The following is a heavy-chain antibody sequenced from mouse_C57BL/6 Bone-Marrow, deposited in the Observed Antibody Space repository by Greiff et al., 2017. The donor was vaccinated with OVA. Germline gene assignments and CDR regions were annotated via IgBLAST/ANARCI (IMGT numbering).Heavy chain of an antibody. V-gene: IGHV5-4*01. CDR3: ARESWDVYFDY. CDR2: ISAGGSYT. Sequence: EVMLVESGGGLVKPGGSLKLSCAASGFTFSSYAMSWVRQTPEKRLEWVATISAGGSYTYYPDNVKGRFTISRDNAKNNLYLQMSHLKSEDTAMYYCARESWDVYFDYWGQGTTLTVSS. D-gene: IGHD4-1*01. CDR1: GFTFSSYA. J-gene: IGHJ2*01.